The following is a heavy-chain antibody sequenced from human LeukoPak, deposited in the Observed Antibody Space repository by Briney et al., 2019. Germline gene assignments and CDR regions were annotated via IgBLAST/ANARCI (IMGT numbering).Heavy chain of an antibody. Sequence: SETLSLTCTVSGGSISSGSYYWSWLRQPAGKGLEWIGRIYTSGSTNYNPSLKSRVTISVDTSKNQFSLKLSSVTAADTAVYYCASSKCGYGGYGGFFDYLGQGTLVAVSS. J-gene: IGHJ4*02. CDR3: ASSKCGYGGYGGFFDY. CDR1: GGSISSGSYY. CDR2: IYTSGST. V-gene: IGHV4-61*02. D-gene: IGHD5-12*01.